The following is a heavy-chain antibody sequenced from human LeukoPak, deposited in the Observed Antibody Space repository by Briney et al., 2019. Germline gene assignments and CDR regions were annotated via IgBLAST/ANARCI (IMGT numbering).Heavy chain of an antibody. Sequence: PSETLSLTCTVTGGSISSYYWSWIRHPPGKGLELIGYIHYSGSINHNPSLKSRVTISVDTSKNQFSLKLRSVTTADTAVYYCARHGRGSTSWYFWFDPWGQGTLVTVSS. CDR2: IHYSGSI. CDR1: GGSISSYY. CDR3: ARHGRGSTSWYFWFDP. V-gene: IGHV4-59*08. J-gene: IGHJ5*02. D-gene: IGHD6-13*01.